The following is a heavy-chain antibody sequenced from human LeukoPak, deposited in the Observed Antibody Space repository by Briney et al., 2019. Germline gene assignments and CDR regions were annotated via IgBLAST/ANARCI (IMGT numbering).Heavy chain of an antibody. CDR2: IYYSGTT. D-gene: IGHD2-2*01. J-gene: IGHJ3*02. V-gene: IGHV4-39*01. CDR1: GGSISSSTHY. Sequence: PSETLSITCTVSGGSISSSTHYWGWIRQPPGKGLLWMGSIYYSGTTYYSPSLKSRVTISVDMSKNQFSLRLSSVTAADTAAYYCARSYCSSSCYAVGAFDIWGQGTVVTVSS. CDR3: ARSYCSSSCYAVGAFDI.